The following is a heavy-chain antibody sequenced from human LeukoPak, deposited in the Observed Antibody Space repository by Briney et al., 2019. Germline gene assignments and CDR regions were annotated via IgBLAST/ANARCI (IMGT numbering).Heavy chain of an antibody. CDR1: GFTFSSYT. CDR2: ISSSINYI. V-gene: IGHV3-21*01. D-gene: IGHD1-14*01. Sequence: GGSLRLSCAASGFTFSSYTMSWVREAPGKGLECVSSISSSINYIYHADSVKGRFPISRDDAQNSVYLQMNSLKDEDTAVYYCARSRTSSPYDKNLNFWGQGTLVIVSS. J-gene: IGHJ4*02. CDR3: ARSRTSSPYDKNLNF.